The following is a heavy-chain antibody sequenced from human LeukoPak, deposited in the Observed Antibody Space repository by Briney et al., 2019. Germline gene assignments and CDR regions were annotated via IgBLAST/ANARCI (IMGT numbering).Heavy chain of an antibody. J-gene: IGHJ4*02. Sequence: ASVKVSCKASVYTFTSYGISWVRQAPGQGLEWMGWISAYNGNTNYVQKLQGRVTMTTDTSTSTAYMELRSLRSDDTAVYYCARGSYNYPQGDYWGQGTLVTVSS. CDR2: ISAYNGNT. D-gene: IGHD5-24*01. V-gene: IGHV1-18*01. CDR3: ARGSYNYPQGDY. CDR1: VYTFTSYG.